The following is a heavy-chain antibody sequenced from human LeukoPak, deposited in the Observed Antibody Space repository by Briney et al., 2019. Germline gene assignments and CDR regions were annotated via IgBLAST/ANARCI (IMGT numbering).Heavy chain of an antibody. CDR1: GFTFSSYS. J-gene: IGHJ4*02. CDR3: ARVGIAAAGIDF. Sequence: GGSLRLSCAASGFTFSSYSMNWVRQAPGKGLEWVSSISSSSSYIYYADSVKGRFTISRDNAKNSLYLQMNSLRAEDTAVYYCARVGIAAAGIDFWGQGTLVTVSS. D-gene: IGHD6-13*01. V-gene: IGHV3-21*01. CDR2: ISSSSSYI.